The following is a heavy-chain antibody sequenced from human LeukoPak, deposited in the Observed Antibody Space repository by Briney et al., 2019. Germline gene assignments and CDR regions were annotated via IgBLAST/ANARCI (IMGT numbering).Heavy chain of an antibody. CDR1: GGTLSSYA. V-gene: IGHV1-69*06. CDR2: IIPIFGTA. J-gene: IGHJ4*02. CDR3: ARGGSAAAGTFPLDY. D-gene: IGHD6-13*01. Sequence: GASVKVSCKASGGTLSSYAISWVRQAPGQGLEWMGGIIPIFGTANYAQKFQGRVTITADKSTSTAYMELSSLRSEDTAVYYCARGGSAAAGTFPLDYWGQGTLVTVSS.